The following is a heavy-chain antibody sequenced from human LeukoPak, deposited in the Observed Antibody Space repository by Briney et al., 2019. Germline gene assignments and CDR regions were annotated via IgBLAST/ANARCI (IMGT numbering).Heavy chain of an antibody. CDR1: GFTFSNYA. J-gene: IGHJ6*03. Sequence: GGSLRLSCAASGFTFSNYAMTWVRQAPGKGLEWVSAISGSGGSTFYADSAKGRFTISRDNSKNTLYLQMNSLRAEDTAVYYCAKGGYSNGRYYYYYMDVWGEGTTVTVSS. CDR3: AKGGYSNGRYYYYYMDV. D-gene: IGHD5-18*01. V-gene: IGHV3-23*01. CDR2: ISGSGGST.